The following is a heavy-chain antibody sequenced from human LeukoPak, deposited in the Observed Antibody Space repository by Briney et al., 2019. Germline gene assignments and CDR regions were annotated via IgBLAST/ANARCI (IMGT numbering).Heavy chain of an antibody. V-gene: IGHV4-59*01. Sequence: SETLSLTCTVSGGSISSYYWSWIRQPPGKGLEWIGYIYYSGSTNYNPSLKSRVTISVDTSKNQFSLRLSSVTAADTAVYYCARVPRVAYYYYMDVWGKGTTVTISS. CDR3: ARVPRVAYYYYMDV. CDR2: IYYSGST. CDR1: GGSISSYY. D-gene: IGHD2-15*01. J-gene: IGHJ6*03.